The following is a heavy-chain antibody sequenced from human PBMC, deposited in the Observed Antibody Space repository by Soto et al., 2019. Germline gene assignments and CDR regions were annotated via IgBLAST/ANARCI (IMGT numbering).Heavy chain of an antibody. D-gene: IGHD2-21*02. CDR1: GYIFTKYG. Sequence: QVQVVQSGPELKKPGASVKVSCKAQGYIFTKYGIGWVRQAPGHGLEWMGLINVYNGDRKVAQKFQDRVSMTTDTATDTAYMDLKSLRSGDTAVYYCARLPLGGDRMLNWCDPWGQGTLVTVSS. J-gene: IGHJ5*02. V-gene: IGHV1-18*01. CDR2: INVYNGDR. CDR3: ARLPLGGDRMLNWCDP.